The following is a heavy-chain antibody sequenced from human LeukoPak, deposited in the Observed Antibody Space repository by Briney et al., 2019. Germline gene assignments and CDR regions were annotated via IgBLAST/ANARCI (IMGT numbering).Heavy chain of an antibody. V-gene: IGHV3-33*01. CDR1: GFTFSSYG. CDR3: ARTHRGYYYYMDV. J-gene: IGHJ6*03. Sequence: GGSLRLSCAASGFTFSSYGMHWVRQAPGKGLEWVAVIWYDGSNKYYADSVKGRFTISRDNSKNTLYLQMNSLRAEDTAVYYCARTHRGYYYYMDVWGKGTTVTVSS. CDR2: IWYDGSNK. D-gene: IGHD3-10*01.